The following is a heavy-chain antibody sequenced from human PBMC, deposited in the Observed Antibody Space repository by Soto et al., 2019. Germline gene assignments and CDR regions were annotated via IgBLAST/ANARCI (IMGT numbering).Heavy chain of an antibody. V-gene: IGHV3-30*18. Sequence: GGSLRLSCAASGFTFSSYGMHWVRQAPGKGLEWVAVISYDGSNKYYADSVKGRFTISRDNSKNTLYLQMNSLRAEDTAVYYCAKDQRYSSGWYYLDYWGQGTLVTVSS. CDR3: AKDQRYSSGWYYLDY. CDR2: ISYDGSNK. CDR1: GFTFSSYG. J-gene: IGHJ4*02. D-gene: IGHD6-19*01.